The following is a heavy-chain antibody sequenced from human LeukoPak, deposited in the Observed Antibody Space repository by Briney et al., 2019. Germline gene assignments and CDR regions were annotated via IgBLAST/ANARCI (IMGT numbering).Heavy chain of an antibody. CDR1: GDSISSGIYY. CDR3: ARPVYNSWDWFDP. Sequence: SETLSLTCTVSGDSISSGIYYWGWIRQPPGKGLEWIGSIYFNGGSTYYNPSLKSRATISIDTSKNQFSLKLRSVTAADTAVYYCARPVYNSWDWFDPWGQGTLVSVSS. J-gene: IGHJ5*02. CDR2: IYFNGGST. V-gene: IGHV4-39*01. D-gene: IGHD6-19*01.